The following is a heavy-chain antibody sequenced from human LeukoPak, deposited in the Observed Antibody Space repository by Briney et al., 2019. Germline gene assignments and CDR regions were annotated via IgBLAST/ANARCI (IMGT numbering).Heavy chain of an antibody. CDR2: IIPILGIA. D-gene: IGHD6-19*01. V-gene: IGHV1-69*02. CDR1: GGTFSSYT. Sequence: SVKVSCKASGGTFSSYTISWVRQAPGQGLESMGRIIPILGIANYAQKFQGRVTITADKSTSTAYMELSSLRSEDTAVYYCATRYSSGWYYFDYWGQGTLVTVSS. CDR3: ATRYSSGWYYFDY. J-gene: IGHJ4*02.